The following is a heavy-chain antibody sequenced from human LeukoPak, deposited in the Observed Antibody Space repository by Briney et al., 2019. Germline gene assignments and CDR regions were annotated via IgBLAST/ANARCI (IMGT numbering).Heavy chain of an antibody. V-gene: IGHV3-53*01. D-gene: IGHD4-17*01. CDR1: GFTVSNTY. Sequence: GGSLKLSCAASGFTVSNTYMTWVRQAPGKGLEWVSLIYTGGKTYYADSVKGRFTISRDNSRNSLFLQITSLRAEDTAVYYCATVSEFGDYRFDSWGQGTLVTVSS. CDR2: IYTGGKT. J-gene: IGHJ4*02. CDR3: ATVSEFGDYRFDS.